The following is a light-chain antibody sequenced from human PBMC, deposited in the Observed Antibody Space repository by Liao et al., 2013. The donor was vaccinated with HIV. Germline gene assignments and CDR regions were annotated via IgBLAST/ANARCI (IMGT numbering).Light chain of an antibody. CDR3: QVWDSASTHPVI. Sequence: SYELTQPPSVSVSPGQTARITCSGDAVPKQYTYWYQQKPGQAPVLVIYYDSDRPSGIPERFSGSNSGNTATLTISRVEPGDEADYYCQVWDSASTHPVIFGGGTKLTVL. CDR1: AVPKQY. CDR2: YDS. J-gene: IGLJ2*01. V-gene: IGLV3-21*02.